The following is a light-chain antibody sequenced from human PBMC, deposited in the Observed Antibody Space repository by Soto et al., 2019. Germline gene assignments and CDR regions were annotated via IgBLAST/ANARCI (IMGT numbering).Light chain of an antibody. CDR2: SNN. J-gene: IGLJ2*01. CDR1: SSNIGSNT. CDR3: AAWDDSLNGVV. V-gene: IGLV1-44*01. Sequence: QSVLTQPPSASGTPGQRVTISCSGSSSNIGSNTVNWYQQLPGTAPKLLIYSNNHRPSGVPDRFSGSKSGPSASLAISGLQSEDEADYYCAAWDDSLNGVVFGGGTKLTVL.